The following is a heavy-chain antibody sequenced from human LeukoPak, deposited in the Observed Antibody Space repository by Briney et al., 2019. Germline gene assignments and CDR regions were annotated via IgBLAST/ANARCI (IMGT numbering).Heavy chain of an antibody. CDR3: ARGAWFGELFGY. D-gene: IGHD3-10*01. J-gene: IGHJ4*02. CDR2: ISYDGSNK. CDR1: GFTFSSYA. V-gene: IGHV3-30*04. Sequence: GGSLRLSCAASGFTFSSYAMHWVRQAPGKGLEWVAVISYDGSNKYYADSVKGRFTISRDNSKNTLYLQMNSLRAEDTAVYYCARGAWFGELFGYWGQGTLVTVSS.